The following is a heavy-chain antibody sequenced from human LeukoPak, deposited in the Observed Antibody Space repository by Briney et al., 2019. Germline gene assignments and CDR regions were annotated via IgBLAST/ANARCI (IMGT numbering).Heavy chain of an antibody. CDR3: ARDPYSGNYGNDYYYYMDV. V-gene: IGHV3-21*01. J-gene: IGHJ6*03. CDR1: GFTFSSFN. Sequence: GGSLRLSCAASGFTFSSFNMNWVRQAPGKAMEWVSSITSSGTHIFYADSVRGRFTISRDNAKNSLYLQMDSLGPDDTAVYYCARDPYSGNYGNDYYYYMDVWGKGTTATISS. CDR2: ITSSGTHI. D-gene: IGHD1-26*01.